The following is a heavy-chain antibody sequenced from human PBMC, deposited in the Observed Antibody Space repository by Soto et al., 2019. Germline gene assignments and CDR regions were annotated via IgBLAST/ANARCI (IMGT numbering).Heavy chain of an antibody. CDR3: AKDLLMITFGGVIAHFDC. CDR1: GFTFSYYA. D-gene: IGHD3-16*02. J-gene: IGHJ4*02. V-gene: IGHV3-23*01. CDR2: ISGGGDST. Sequence: GGTLRLSCAASGFTFSYYAMSWVRQAPGKGLEWVSGISGGGDSTYYADSVKGRFTISRDNSKNTLYLQMNSLTAEDTAVYYCAKDLLMITFGGVIAHFDCWGQGTLVTVSS.